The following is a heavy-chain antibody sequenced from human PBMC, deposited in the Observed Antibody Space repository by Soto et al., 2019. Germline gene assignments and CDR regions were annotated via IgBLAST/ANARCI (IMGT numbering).Heavy chain of an antibody. CDR1: GGSISGGSYQ. CDR2: ISSSGST. J-gene: IGHJ5*02. V-gene: IGHV4-31*03. D-gene: IGHD3-22*01. Sequence: QVQLQESGPGLVKPSQTLSLTCSVSGGSISGGSYQWSWIRQHPGKGLEWIGYISSSGSTYYNPSLTSRVTMSIDTSQNHFSLTLTSVTAADTAVYYCARDFPHLYDSRGYYGPNWFDPWGQGTLVTVSS. CDR3: ARDFPHLYDSRGYYGPNWFDP.